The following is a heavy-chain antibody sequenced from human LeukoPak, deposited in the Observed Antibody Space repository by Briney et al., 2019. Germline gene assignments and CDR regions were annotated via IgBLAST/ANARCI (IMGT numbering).Heavy chain of an antibody. CDR1: GGSISSYY. D-gene: IGHD3-22*01. CDR2: IYYSGST. Sequence: PSETLSLTCTVSGGSISSYYWSWIRQPPGKGLEWIGYIYYSGSTNYNPSLKSRVTISVDTSKNQFSLKLSSVTAADTVVYYCARGGNYYDSRGYPDYWGQGTLVTVSS. V-gene: IGHV4-59*01. J-gene: IGHJ4*02. CDR3: ARGGNYYDSRGYPDY.